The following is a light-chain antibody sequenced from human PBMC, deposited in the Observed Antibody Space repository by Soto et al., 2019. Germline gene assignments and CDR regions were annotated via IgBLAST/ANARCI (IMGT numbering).Light chain of an antibody. Sequence: DIQMTQSPSSLSASVGDRVTIICRASQSISSYLNWYQQKPGKAPKLLIYAASSLQSGVPSRFSGSGSGTDFTLTISSLQPEDFATYYCQQSYSTPWTFGQGTRWIS. CDR1: QSISSY. J-gene: IGKJ1*01. V-gene: IGKV1-39*01. CDR3: QQSYSTPWT. CDR2: AAS.